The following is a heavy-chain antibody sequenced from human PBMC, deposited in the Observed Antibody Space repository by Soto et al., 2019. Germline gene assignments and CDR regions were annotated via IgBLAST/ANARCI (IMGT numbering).Heavy chain of an antibody. CDR1: GDSVSSNSAA. CDR3: ARFLGRYDAFDI. Sequence: PSQTLSLTCAISGDSVSSNSAAWSWIRQSPSRGLEWLGRTYYRSKWYNDYTLSVRSRITINPDTSKNQFSLQLNSVTPGDTAVYYCARFLGRYDAFDIWGQGTVATVSS. V-gene: IGHV6-1*01. D-gene: IGHD7-27*01. J-gene: IGHJ3*02. CDR2: TYYRSKWYN.